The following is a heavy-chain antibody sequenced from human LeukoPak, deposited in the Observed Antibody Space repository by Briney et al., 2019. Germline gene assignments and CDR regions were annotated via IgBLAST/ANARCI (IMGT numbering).Heavy chain of an antibody. J-gene: IGHJ4*02. CDR1: GFTFSNAW. V-gene: IGHV3-15*01. Sequence: GGSLRLSCAVSGFTFSNAWMSWVRQAPGKGLEWVGRIKSKTDGGATDYAAPVKGRFIISRDDSKNTLYLQMNSLKTEDTAVYYCTTAVPEAGTDSDYWGQGTLVTVSS. CDR3: TTAVPEAGTDSDY. CDR2: IKSKTDGGAT. D-gene: IGHD6-19*01.